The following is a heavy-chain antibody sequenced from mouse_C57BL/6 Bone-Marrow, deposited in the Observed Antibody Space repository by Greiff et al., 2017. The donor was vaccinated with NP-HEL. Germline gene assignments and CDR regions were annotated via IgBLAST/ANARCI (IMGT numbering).Heavy chain of an antibody. CDR3: ARESITTVVLDY. J-gene: IGHJ2*01. CDR1: GFTFSSYA. D-gene: IGHD1-1*01. Sequence: EVKLMESGGGLVKPGGSLKLSCAASGFTFSSYAMSWVRQTPEKRLAWVATISDGGSYTYYPDNVKGRFTISRDNAKNNLYLQMSHLKSEDTAMYYCARESITTVVLDYWGQGTTLTVSS. V-gene: IGHV5-4*01. CDR2: ISDGGSYT.